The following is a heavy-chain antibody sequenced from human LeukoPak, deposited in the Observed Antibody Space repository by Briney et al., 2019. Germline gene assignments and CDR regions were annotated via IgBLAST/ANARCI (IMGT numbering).Heavy chain of an antibody. CDR2: IRYDGSNK. CDR1: GFTFSSYG. Sequence: GGSLRLSCAASGFTFSSYGMHWVRQAPGKGLEWVAFIRYDGSNKYYADSVKGRFTISRDNSKNTLYLQMNSLRAEDTAVYYCAKVGADYGGNPRYASTLVYFDYWGQGTLVTVSS. J-gene: IGHJ4*02. D-gene: IGHD4-23*01. V-gene: IGHV3-30*02. CDR3: AKVGADYGGNPRYASTLVYFDY.